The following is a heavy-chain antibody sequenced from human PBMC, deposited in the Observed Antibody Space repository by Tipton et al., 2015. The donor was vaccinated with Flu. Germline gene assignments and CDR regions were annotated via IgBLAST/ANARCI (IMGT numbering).Heavy chain of an antibody. CDR2: IYTSGST. V-gene: IGHV4-61*02. D-gene: IGHD3-10*01. CDR1: GGSISSGSYY. CDR3: ARERDVLLWFGELGYFDY. Sequence: LRLSCTVSGGSISSGSYYWSWIRQPAGKGLGWIGRIYTSGSTNYNPSLKSRVTISVDTSKNQFSLKLSSVTAADTAVYYCARERDVLLWFGELGYFDYWGQGTLVTVSS. J-gene: IGHJ4*02.